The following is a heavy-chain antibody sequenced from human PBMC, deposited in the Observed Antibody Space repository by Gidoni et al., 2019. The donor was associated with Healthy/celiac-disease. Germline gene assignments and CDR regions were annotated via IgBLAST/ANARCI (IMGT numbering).Heavy chain of an antibody. Sequence: QVQLVASGGGVVQPGRSLRLSCAASGFTFSSYGMHWVRQGPGKGLEWVAVISYDGSNKYYADSVKGRFTISRDNSKNTLYLQMNSLRAEDTAVYYCAKDITGTTYYYYGMDVWGQGTTVTVSS. CDR3: AKDITGTTYYYYGMDV. CDR2: ISYDGSNK. V-gene: IGHV3-30*18. CDR1: GFTFSSYG. D-gene: IGHD1-7*01. J-gene: IGHJ6*02.